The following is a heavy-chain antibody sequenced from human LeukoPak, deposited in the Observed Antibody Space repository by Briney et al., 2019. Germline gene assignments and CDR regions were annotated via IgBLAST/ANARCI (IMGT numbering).Heavy chain of an antibody. CDR3: AKDSAVAGSDYYYYYGMDV. CDR1: GFTFSSYA. CDR2: ISGSGGST. V-gene: IGHV3-23*01. D-gene: IGHD6-19*01. Sequence: PGGSLRLSCAASGFTFSSYAMSWVRQAPGEGLEWVSAISGSGGSTYYADSVKGRFTISRDNSKNTLYLQMNSLRAEDTAVYYCAKDSAVAGSDYYYYYGMDVWGQGTTVTVSS. J-gene: IGHJ6*02.